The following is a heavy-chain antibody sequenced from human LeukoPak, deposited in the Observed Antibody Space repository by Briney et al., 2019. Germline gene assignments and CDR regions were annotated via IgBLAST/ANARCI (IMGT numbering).Heavy chain of an antibody. CDR3: AKGLVGDDY. CDR2: STEGSGTT. V-gene: IGHV3-23*01. J-gene: IGHJ4*02. D-gene: IGHD4-17*01. Sequence: GGSLRLSCAVSGINLRSYAMNWVRQAPGKGLEWVSGSTEGSGTTYYADSVKGRFTISRDYSKNTLYLQMNSLRADDTAVYYCAKGLVGDDYWGQATLVTVSS. CDR1: GINLRSYA.